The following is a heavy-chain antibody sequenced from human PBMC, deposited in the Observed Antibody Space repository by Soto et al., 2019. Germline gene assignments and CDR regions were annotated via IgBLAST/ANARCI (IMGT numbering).Heavy chain of an antibody. CDR2: IYHSGST. D-gene: IGHD1-1*01. V-gene: IGHV4-4*02. CDR1: GGSISSSNW. J-gene: IGHJ4*02. Sequence: PSETLSLTCAVSGGSISSSNWWSWVRQPPGKGLEWIGEIYHSGSTNYNPSLKSRVTISVDKSKNQFSRRLSSVTAADTAVYYCARATGTLRSRNCDYWGQGSLVTVSS. CDR3: ARATGTLRSRNCDY.